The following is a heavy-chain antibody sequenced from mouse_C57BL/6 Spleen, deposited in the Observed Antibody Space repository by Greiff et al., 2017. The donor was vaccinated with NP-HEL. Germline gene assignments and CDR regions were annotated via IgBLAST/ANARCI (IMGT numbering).Heavy chain of an antibody. CDR3: ARDLGGAMDY. CDR2: ISDGGSYT. CDR1: GFTFSSYA. Sequence: EVMLVESGGGLVKPGGSLKLSCAASGFTFSSYAMSWVRQTPEKRLEWVATISDGGSYTYYPDNVKGRFPISRDNAKNNLYLQMSHLKSEDTAMYYCARDLGGAMDYWGQGTSVTVSS. J-gene: IGHJ4*01. V-gene: IGHV5-4*01. D-gene: IGHD4-1*01.